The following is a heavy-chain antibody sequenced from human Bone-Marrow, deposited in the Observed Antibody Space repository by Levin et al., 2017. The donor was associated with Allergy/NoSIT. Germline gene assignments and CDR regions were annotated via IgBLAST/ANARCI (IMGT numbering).Heavy chain of an antibody. CDR1: GGSVSSDVHY. Sequence: MSSETLSLTCSVSGGSVSSDVHYWSWVRQAPGKGLEWIGYIYYSGTTSYNPSLQSRVTISLDTSWNRFSLRLTSVTVADTAVYYCARLRMAVTGLPFDYWGQGAVVTVPP. CDR3: ARLRMAVTGLPFDY. CDR2: IYYSGTT. D-gene: IGHD6-19*01. J-gene: IGHJ4*02. V-gene: IGHV4-30-4*01.